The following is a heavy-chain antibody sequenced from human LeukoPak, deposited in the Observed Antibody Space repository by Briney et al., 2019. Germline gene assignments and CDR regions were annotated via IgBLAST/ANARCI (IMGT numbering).Heavy chain of an antibody. CDR1: GYTFTSYG. V-gene: IGHV1-18*01. Sequence: ASVKVSCKASGYTFTSYGISWVRQAPGQGLEWMGWISAYNGNTNYAQKLQGRVTMTEDTSTDTAYMELSSLRSDDTAVFYCARDPWGGDIVVVPAAIHDPWGQGTLVTVSS. CDR2: ISAYNGNT. J-gene: IGHJ5*02. CDR3: ARDPWGGDIVVVPAAIHDP. D-gene: IGHD2-2*01.